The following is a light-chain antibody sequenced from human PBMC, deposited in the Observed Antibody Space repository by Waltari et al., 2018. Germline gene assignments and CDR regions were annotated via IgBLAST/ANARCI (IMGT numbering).Light chain of an antibody. CDR2: DAS. Sequence: EIVMTQSPAILSVSPGAGATLSCRASHGIGTNLAWYQKKPGQAHRLLIYDASTRAPGIPARFTGGGSGTEFTLVINSLQSEDYALYFCQQYRDWYSFGQGTKLEIK. J-gene: IGKJ2*01. CDR1: HGIGTN. V-gene: IGKV3-15*01. CDR3: QQYRDWYS.